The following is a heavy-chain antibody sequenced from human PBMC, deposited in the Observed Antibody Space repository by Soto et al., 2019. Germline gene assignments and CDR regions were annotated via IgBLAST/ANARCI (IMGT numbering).Heavy chain of an antibody. CDR2: LKSRADGGTA. CDR3: TTVEGSSGYTLDY. Sequence: GGSLRLSCAASGFTFTRAWMDWVRQAPGRGLEWVGRLKSRADGGTADYAAPVKDRFTISRDDSKNTLFLQMNSLKTEDTAVYYCTTVEGSSGYTLDYWGQGTLVTVSS. J-gene: IGHJ4*02. CDR1: GFTFTRAW. V-gene: IGHV3-15*01. D-gene: IGHD3-22*01.